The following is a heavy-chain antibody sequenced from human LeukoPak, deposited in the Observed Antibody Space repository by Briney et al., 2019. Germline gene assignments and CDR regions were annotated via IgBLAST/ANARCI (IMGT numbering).Heavy chain of an antibody. CDR3: ARDKGGLGRGYYYMDV. Sequence: KPSETLSLTCTVSNGSISSSSYYWGWIRQPPGKGLEWIGSIYYSGTTYYNPSLKSRVTISLDTSKNQFSLKLSSVTAADTAVYYCARDKGGLGRGYYYMDVWGKGTTVTVSS. J-gene: IGHJ6*03. CDR1: NGSISSSSYY. V-gene: IGHV4-39*07. D-gene: IGHD3/OR15-3a*01. CDR2: IYYSGTT.